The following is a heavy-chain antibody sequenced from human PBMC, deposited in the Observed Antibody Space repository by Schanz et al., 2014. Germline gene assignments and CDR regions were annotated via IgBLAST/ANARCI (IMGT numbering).Heavy chain of an antibody. J-gene: IGHJ4*02. CDR3: ARHRDEMATVSSPFDY. CDR1: GDSITGVSRY. Sequence: QVQLQESGPGLVKPSETLSLTCSVSGDSITGVSRYWGWIRQPPGKGLEWIASDCISATDYVNESLQSGFSISIDRSKNQLSLKVPSVTAADTAVYFCARHRDEMATVSSPFDYWGQGILVTVSS. CDR2: DCISATD. V-gene: IGHV4-39*01. D-gene: IGHD2-15*01.